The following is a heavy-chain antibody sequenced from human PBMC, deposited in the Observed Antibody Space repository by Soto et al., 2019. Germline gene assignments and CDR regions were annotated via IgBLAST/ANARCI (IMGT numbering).Heavy chain of an antibody. CDR1: GFTFSSYG. V-gene: IGHV3-33*05. Sequence: QVQLVESGGGVVQPGRSLRLSCAASGFTFSSYGMHWVRQAPGKGLEWVAMIQYDGSNKYYAESVKGRFIISRDNSKNTLYLQMNSLRDDDTGVYYCARDQYYHDVRAYYFYYWGQGTLVTASS. CDR2: IQYDGSNK. J-gene: IGHJ4*02. CDR3: ARDQYYHDVRAYYFYY. D-gene: IGHD3-22*01.